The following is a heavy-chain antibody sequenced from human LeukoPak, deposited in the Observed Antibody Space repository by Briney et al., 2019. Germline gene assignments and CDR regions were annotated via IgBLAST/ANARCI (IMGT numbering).Heavy chain of an antibody. V-gene: IGHV3-7*05. CDR3: AREDQPRGTFDY. CDR2: IKQDGSEK. J-gene: IGHJ4*02. CDR1: GFTFSNYW. Sequence: PGGSPIISCAASGFTFSNYWMTWVRQAPGKGLEWVANIKQDGSEKYYVDSVKGRFTISRDNAKNSLYLQMNSLRAEDTALYYCAREDQPRGTFDYWGQGTLVTVSS. D-gene: IGHD2-15*01.